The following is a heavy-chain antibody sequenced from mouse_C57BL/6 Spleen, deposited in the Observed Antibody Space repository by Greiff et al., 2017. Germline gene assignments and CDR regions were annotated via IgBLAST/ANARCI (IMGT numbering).Heavy chain of an antibody. CDR3: TCGVLQFCLDY. CDR2: IDPETGGT. D-gene: IGHD2-12*01. Sequence: QVQLQQSGAELVRPGASVTLSCKASGYTFTDYEMHWLKQTPVHGLEWIGAIDPETGGTAYNQKFTGKATLPADKSSSTAYMELRSLTSEDYAVYCCTCGVLQFCLDYWGQGTSLTVSS. J-gene: IGHJ2*02. CDR1: GYTFTDYE. V-gene: IGHV1-15*01.